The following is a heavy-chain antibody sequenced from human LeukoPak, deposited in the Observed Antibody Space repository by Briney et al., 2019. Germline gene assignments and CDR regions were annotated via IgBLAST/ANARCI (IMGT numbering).Heavy chain of an antibody. Sequence: SETLSLTCAVYGGSFSGYYWTWIRQPPGQGLEWIGEINHSGITEYDPSLRSRVTISLDTSKSQFSLKLRSVTAVDTAVYYCARKGATAGGTRALDIWGQGTMVTVS. CDR1: GGSFSGYY. CDR3: ARKGATAGGTRALDI. CDR2: INHSGIT. J-gene: IGHJ3*02. V-gene: IGHV4-34*01. D-gene: IGHD4-23*01.